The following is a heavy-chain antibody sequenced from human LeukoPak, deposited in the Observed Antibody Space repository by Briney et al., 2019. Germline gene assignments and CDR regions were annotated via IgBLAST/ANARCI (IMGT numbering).Heavy chain of an antibody. Sequence: TGGSLRLSCAASGFTFSSYEMNWVRQAPGKGLEWVSYISSSGSTIYYVDSVKGRFTISRDNAKNSLYLQMNSLRAEDTAVYYCAREDDGSGYYRGKCDYWGQGTLVTVS. J-gene: IGHJ4*02. V-gene: IGHV3-48*03. D-gene: IGHD3-22*01. CDR2: ISSSGSTI. CDR1: GFTFSSYE. CDR3: AREDDGSGYYRGKCDY.